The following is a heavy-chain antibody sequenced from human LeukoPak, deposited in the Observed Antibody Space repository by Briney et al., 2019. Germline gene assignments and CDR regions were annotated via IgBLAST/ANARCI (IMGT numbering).Heavy chain of an antibody. Sequence: SETLSLTCTVSGGSISSSSNYWGWIRQPPGKGLEWTGSIDYSGSTYYNPSLKSRVTISVDTSKNQFWLKLSSVTAADTAVYYCARVGYCTNGVCYPPDYWGQGTLVTVSS. CDR2: IDYSGST. CDR1: GGSISSSSNY. CDR3: ARVGYCTNGVCYPPDY. V-gene: IGHV4-39*01. J-gene: IGHJ4*02. D-gene: IGHD2-8*01.